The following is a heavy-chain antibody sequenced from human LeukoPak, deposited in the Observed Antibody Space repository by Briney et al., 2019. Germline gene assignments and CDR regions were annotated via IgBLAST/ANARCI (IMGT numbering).Heavy chain of an antibody. J-gene: IGHJ4*02. CDR2: ISYNGNNK. V-gene: IGHV3-30*04. Sequence: GSLRLSCAASGFTFRSYAMHWVRQAPGKGLEWVAVISYNGNNKSYADSVKGRFTISRDNSKNTLYLLMNSLRAEDTAVYYCARSDFDYYGSGSYGEFDYWGQGTLVTVSS. CDR3: ARSDFDYYGSGSYGEFDY. CDR1: GFTFRSYA. D-gene: IGHD3-10*01.